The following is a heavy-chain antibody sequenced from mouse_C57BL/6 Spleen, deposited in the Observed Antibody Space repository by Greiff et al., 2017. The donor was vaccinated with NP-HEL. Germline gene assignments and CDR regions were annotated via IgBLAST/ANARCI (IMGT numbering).Heavy chain of an antibody. CDR1: GYTFTDYN. CDR2: INPNNGGT. V-gene: IGHV1-18*01. J-gene: IGHJ4*01. Sequence: EVQLQQSGPELVKPGASVKIPCKASGYTFTDYNMDWVKQSHGKSLERIGDINPNNGGTIYNQKFKGKATLTVDKSSSTAYMELRSLTSEDTAVYYCARKGYYVSYYAMDYWGQGTSVTVSS. D-gene: IGHD2-3*01. CDR3: ARKGYYVSYYAMDY.